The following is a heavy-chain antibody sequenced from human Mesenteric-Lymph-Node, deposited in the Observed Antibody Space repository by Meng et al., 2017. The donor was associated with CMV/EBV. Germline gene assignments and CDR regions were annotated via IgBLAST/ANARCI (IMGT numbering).Heavy chain of an antibody. J-gene: IGHJ4*02. V-gene: IGHV3-74*01. CDR1: GFIFSGYW. CDR3: ARAYSGTYRVDY. CDR2: ISPDGTTT. Sequence: GESLKISCAASGFIFSGYWMHWVRQAPGKGLVWVSRISPDGTTTTYADSVQGRFTISRDNAKNTLFLQMTSLRAEDTAVYYRARAYSGTYRVDYWGQGTLVTVSS. D-gene: IGHD1-26*01.